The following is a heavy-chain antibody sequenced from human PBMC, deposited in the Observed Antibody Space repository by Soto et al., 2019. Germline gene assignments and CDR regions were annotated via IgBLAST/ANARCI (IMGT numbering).Heavy chain of an antibody. V-gene: IGHV3-33*01. Sequence: QVQLVESGGGVVQPGRSLRLSCAASGFTFSSYGMHWVRQAPGKGLEWVAVIWYDGSNKYYAESVKGRFTISRDNSKNTLYLQMNSLRAEDTAVYYCAITGWAKRGGMDVWGQGTTVTVSS. CDR1: GFTFSSYG. CDR2: IWYDGSNK. D-gene: IGHD1-20*01. J-gene: IGHJ6*02. CDR3: AITGWAKRGGMDV.